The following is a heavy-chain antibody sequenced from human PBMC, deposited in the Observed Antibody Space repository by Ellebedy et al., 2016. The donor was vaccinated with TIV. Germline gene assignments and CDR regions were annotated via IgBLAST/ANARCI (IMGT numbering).Heavy chain of an antibody. CDR2: ISSDGSWT. D-gene: IGHD6-13*01. CDR3: ARDSEYTDRWYSNAFDI. J-gene: IGHJ3*02. CDR1: GFTFSRSW. V-gene: IGHV3-74*01. Sequence: GGSLRLSCAASGFTFSRSWMHWVRLAPGKGLVWVSRISSDGSWTKYADSVKGRFTISRDNAENSLYLQMNRLGGEHTAVYYCARDSEYTDRWYSNAFDIWGQGTMVTVSS.